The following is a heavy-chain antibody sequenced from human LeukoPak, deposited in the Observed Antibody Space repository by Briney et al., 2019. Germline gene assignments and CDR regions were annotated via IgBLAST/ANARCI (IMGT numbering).Heavy chain of an antibody. J-gene: IGHJ5*02. Sequence: SETLSLTCTVSGGSISSYYWSWIRQPPGKGLEWMGYINYSGNTNYNPSLTSRVTISVDTSKNQFSLKLSSVTAADTAVYYCASFSWGSGSYNQEAIWSWFDPWGQGTLVTVSS. D-gene: IGHD3-10*01. CDR2: INYSGNT. CDR3: ASFSWGSGSYNQEAIWSWFDP. V-gene: IGHV4-59*08. CDR1: GGSISSYY.